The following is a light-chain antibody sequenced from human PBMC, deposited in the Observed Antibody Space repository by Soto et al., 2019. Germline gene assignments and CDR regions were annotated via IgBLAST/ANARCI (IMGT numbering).Light chain of an antibody. V-gene: IGLV1-51*01. Sequence: QSVLTQPPSVSAAPGQMVTISCSGSSSNIGNNYVIWHQQFPGTAPKLLIYDNNKRPSGIPDRFSGSKSGTSATLGITGLQTGDEADYYCGTWDSSLSAVVFGGGTKLTVL. CDR2: DNN. J-gene: IGLJ2*01. CDR1: SSNIGNNY. CDR3: GTWDSSLSAVV.